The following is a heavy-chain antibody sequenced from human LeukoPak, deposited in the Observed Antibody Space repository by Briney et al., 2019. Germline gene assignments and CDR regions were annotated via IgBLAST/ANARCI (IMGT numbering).Heavy chain of an antibody. V-gene: IGHV4-34*01. J-gene: IGHJ4*02. D-gene: IGHD5-24*01. CDR2: IDHGGST. CDR3: ARGRRDGYYFDY. Sequence: SETLSLTCDVYGGSLSPYYWTWIRQPPGKGREWIGEIDHGGSTTYNPSLKRRATLSLDKSKNQVFLKMNSVTAADTAVYYCARGRRDGYYFDYWGQGTLVPVSS. CDR1: GGSLSPYY.